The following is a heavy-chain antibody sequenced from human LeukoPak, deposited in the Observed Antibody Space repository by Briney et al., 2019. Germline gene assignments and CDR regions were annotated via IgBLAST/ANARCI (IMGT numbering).Heavy chain of an antibody. J-gene: IGHJ4*02. Sequence: ASVKVSCKASGYTFTSYDINRVRQATGQGLEWMGWMNPNSGNTGYAQKFQGRVTMTRNTSISTAYMELSSLRSEDTAVYYCARGYYYYDSSGYYYVFDYWGQGTLVTVSS. CDR3: ARGYYYYDSSGYYYVFDY. D-gene: IGHD3-22*01. CDR1: GYTFTSYD. CDR2: MNPNSGNT. V-gene: IGHV1-8*01.